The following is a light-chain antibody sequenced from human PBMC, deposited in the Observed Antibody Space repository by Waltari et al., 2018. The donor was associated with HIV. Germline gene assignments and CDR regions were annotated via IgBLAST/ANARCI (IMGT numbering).Light chain of an antibody. J-gene: IGLJ1*01. CDR3: AAWDDSLDEYV. V-gene: IGLV1-44*01. CDR1: SSNIGSKT. CDR2: SNN. Sequence: QSALTQPPSASGTPGQRVTMSCSGSSSNIGSKTVNWYQQLPGTAPKLLIFSNNQPPSGVPDRFSGSKSGTSASLASSGLQSEDEADYYCAAWDDSLDEYVFGTGTKVTVL.